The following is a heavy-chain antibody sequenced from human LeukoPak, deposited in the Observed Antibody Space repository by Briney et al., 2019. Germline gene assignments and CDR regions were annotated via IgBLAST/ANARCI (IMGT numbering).Heavy chain of an antibody. CDR2: IYYSGST. V-gene: IGHV4-59*01. D-gene: IGHD5-24*01. Sequence: SETLSLTCTVSGGSISSYYWSWIRQPPGKGLEWIGYIYYSGSTNYNPSLKSRVTISVDTSKNQFSLKLSSVTAADTAVYYCARAAEDGYSGVDVTDAYGMDVWGQGTTVTVSS. J-gene: IGHJ6*02. CDR1: GGSISSYY. CDR3: ARAAEDGYSGVDVTDAYGMDV.